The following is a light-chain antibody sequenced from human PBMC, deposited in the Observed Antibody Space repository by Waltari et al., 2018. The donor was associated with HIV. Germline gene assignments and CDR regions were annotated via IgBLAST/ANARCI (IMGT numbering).Light chain of an antibody. J-gene: IGKJ4*01. CDR2: EAS. V-gene: IGKV1-39*01. CDR3: QQTYTTPLLA. CDR1: QNIKNY. Sequence: DIQMTQSPSSLSASVGDRVLVTCRASQNIKNYLNWYQQKAGRAPKLLLYEASTLQSGVPSRFSGSGSGTDFSLTISSLQPEDFATYYCQQTYTTPLLAFGGGTKVEI.